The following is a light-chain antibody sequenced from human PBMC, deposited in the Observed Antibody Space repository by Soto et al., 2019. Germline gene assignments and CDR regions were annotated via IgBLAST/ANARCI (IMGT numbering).Light chain of an antibody. CDR2: AAS. V-gene: IGKV3-15*01. CDR3: QQYNNWPPYT. Sequence: ETVMTQSPATLSVSPGERVTLSCRASQSVSSNLAWYQQKPGQAPRLLIYAASTRATGIPARFIGTGSGTESTLSISSLQSEDFSVYYCQQYNNWPPYTFGQGTKLEIK. CDR1: QSVSSN. J-gene: IGKJ2*01.